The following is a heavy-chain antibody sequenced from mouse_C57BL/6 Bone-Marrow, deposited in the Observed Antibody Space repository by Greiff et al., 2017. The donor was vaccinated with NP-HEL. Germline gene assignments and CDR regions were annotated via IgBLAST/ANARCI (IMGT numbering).Heavy chain of an antibody. CDR1: GYTFTDHT. Sequence: VKLMESDAELVKPGASVKISCKVSGYTFTDHTIHWMKQRPEQGLEWIGYIYPRDGSTKYNEKFKGKATLTADKSSSTAYMQLNSLTSEDSAVYFCARSDYDVRGYYYAMDYWGQGTSVTVSS. CDR2: IYPRDGST. CDR3: ARSDYDVRGYYYAMDY. J-gene: IGHJ4*01. D-gene: IGHD2-4*01. V-gene: IGHV1-78*01.